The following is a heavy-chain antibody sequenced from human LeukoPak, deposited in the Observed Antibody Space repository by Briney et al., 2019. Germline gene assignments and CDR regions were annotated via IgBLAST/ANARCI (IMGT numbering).Heavy chain of an antibody. CDR3: ARLTRLDDAFDI. J-gene: IGHJ3*02. CDR2: IYYSGST. CDR1: GGSISSYY. Sequence: SETLSLTCTVSGGSISSYYWSWIRQPPGKGLEWIGYIYYSGSTNYNPSLKSRVTISVDTSKNQFSLKLSSVTAADTAVYYCARLTRLDDAFDIWGQGTMVTVSS. V-gene: IGHV4-59*08.